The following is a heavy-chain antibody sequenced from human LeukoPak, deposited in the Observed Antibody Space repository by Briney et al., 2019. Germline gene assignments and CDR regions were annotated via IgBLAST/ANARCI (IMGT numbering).Heavy chain of an antibody. V-gene: IGHV3-23*01. CDR3: GKEGGA. CDR1: GFRFSDFT. CDR2: IGGRGGST. J-gene: IGHJ5*02. Sequence: GGSLRPSCAASGFRFSDFTMTWVRQAPGKGPEWVSAIGGRGGSTYYADSVGGRFTISRDNSKDMLYLQMNSLKVEDTATYYCGKEGGAWGQGTKVTVSS. D-gene: IGHD3-16*01.